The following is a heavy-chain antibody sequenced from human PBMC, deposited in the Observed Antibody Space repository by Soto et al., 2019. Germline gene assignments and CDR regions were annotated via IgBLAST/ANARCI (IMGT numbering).Heavy chain of an antibody. J-gene: IGHJ6*02. V-gene: IGHV1-8*01. CDR1: GYTFTSYD. CDR3: ARGSDYDFWSGSRGGMDV. Sequence: QVQLVQSGAEVKKPGASVKVSCKASGYTFTSYDINWVRQATGQGLEWMGWMNPNSGNTGYAQKFQGRVTMTRNTSISTAYMELSSLRSEDTAVYYCARGSDYDFWSGSRGGMDVWGQGTTVTVSS. CDR2: MNPNSGNT. D-gene: IGHD3-3*01.